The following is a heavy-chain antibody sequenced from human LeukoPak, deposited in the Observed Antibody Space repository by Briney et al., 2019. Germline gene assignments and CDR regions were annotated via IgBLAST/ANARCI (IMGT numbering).Heavy chain of an antibody. CDR2: VYYSGST. CDR3: ARHTEIYYDFWSGYPNWFDP. Sequence: SETLSLTCTVSGGSISSYYWSWIRQPPGKGLEWIGYVYYSGSTNYNPSLKSRVTISVDTSKNQFSLKLSSVTAADTAVYYCARHTEIYYDFWSGYPNWFDPWGQGTLVTVSS. D-gene: IGHD3-3*01. J-gene: IGHJ5*02. V-gene: IGHV4-59*08. CDR1: GGSISSYY.